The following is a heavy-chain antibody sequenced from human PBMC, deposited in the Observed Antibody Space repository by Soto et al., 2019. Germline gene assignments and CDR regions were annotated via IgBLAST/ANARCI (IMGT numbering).Heavy chain of an antibody. V-gene: IGHV4-34*01. Sequence: PSETLSLTCAVYGGSFSGYYWGRIRQPPGKVLEWIGEINHSGSTNYNPSLKSRVTISVDTSKNQFSLKLSSVTAADTAVYYCARGRRPYYYGMDVWGQGTTVNVSS. CDR2: INHSGST. J-gene: IGHJ6*02. CDR3: ARGRRPYYYGMDV. CDR1: GGSFSGYY.